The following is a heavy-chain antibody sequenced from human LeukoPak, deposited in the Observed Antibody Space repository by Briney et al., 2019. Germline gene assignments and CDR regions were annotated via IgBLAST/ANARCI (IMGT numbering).Heavy chain of an antibody. CDR3: ARFPLNLIVGAPQKAFDI. Sequence: RGPLRLSCAASGFTVSSNYMSWVRQAPGKGLEWVSVIYSGGSTYYADSVKGRFTTSRDNSKNTLYLQMNSLRAEDTAVYYCARFPLNLIVGAPQKAFDIWGQGTMVTVSS. V-gene: IGHV3-53*01. J-gene: IGHJ3*02. D-gene: IGHD1-26*01. CDR1: GFTVSSNY. CDR2: IYSGGST.